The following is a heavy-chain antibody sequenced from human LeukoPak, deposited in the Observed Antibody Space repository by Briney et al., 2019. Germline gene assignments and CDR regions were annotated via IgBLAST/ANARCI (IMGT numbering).Heavy chain of an antibody. Sequence: ASVKVSCTSSGYTFTTYLIHWVRQAPGQGLKWMGIMNPSAGTTNYARKFQGRVTMTSDTSTSTVYMELYSLRSEDTAVYYCARQGAGYTYGYDWFDPWGQGTLVTVSS. J-gene: IGHJ5*02. CDR3: ARQGAGYTYGYDWFDP. CDR2: MNPSAGTT. D-gene: IGHD5-18*01. CDR1: GYTFTTYL. V-gene: IGHV1-46*01.